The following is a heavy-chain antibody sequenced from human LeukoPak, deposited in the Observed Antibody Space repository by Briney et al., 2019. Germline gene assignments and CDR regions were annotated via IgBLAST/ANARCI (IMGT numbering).Heavy chain of an antibody. Sequence: GGSLRLSCAASGFTFSTYAMNWVRQAPGKGLEWVAFIRYDGSNKYYADSVKGRFTISRDNSKNTLYLQMNSLRAEDTAVYYCAKETGIAVAGDYWGQGTLVTVSS. D-gene: IGHD6-19*01. J-gene: IGHJ4*02. CDR1: GFTFSTYA. V-gene: IGHV3-30*02. CDR3: AKETGIAVAGDY. CDR2: IRYDGSNK.